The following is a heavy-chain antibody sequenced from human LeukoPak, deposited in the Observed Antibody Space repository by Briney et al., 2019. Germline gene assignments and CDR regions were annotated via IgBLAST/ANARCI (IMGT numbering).Heavy chain of an antibody. CDR3: ARHVLGGEFDP. CDR2: IYPGDSNT. D-gene: IGHD3-16*01. V-gene: IGHV5-51*01. Sequence: GASLQISCKGSGSSFTSYWIGWVRPTPGKGLEWMGIIYPGDSNTRYSPAVPGQVTISADKSISTAYLQWSSLKASDTAMYYCARHVLGGEFDPWGQGTLVTVSS. CDR1: GSSFTSYW. J-gene: IGHJ5*02.